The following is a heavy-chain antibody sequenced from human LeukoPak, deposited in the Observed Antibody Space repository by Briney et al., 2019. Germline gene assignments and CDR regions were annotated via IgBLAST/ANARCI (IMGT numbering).Heavy chain of an antibody. CDR1: GLTFSTYA. J-gene: IGHJ6*02. CDR3: AQDRGARYPFGMDV. V-gene: IGHV3-23*01. Sequence: GGSLRLSCAASGLTFSTYAMRWNRQAPGKGLEWVSSIGGGGTTSYADSVKGRFTISRDLSKITVYLQMNSLRAEDTAVYYCAQDRGARYPFGMDVWGQGTTVTVSS. CDR2: IGGGGTT. D-gene: IGHD2-2*01.